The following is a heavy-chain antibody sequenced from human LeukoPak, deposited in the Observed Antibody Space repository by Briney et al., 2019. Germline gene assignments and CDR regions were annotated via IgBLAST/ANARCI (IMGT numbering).Heavy chain of an antibody. Sequence: ASVKVSCKASGYTFTGYYMHWVRQAPGQGLEWMGWINPNSGGTNYAQKFQGRVTMTRDTSISTAYMELSRLRSDDTAVYHCARARGRYSSGWYYFDYWGQGTLVTVSS. CDR1: GYTFTGYY. CDR3: ARARGRYSSGWYYFDY. D-gene: IGHD6-19*01. V-gene: IGHV1-2*02. CDR2: INPNSGGT. J-gene: IGHJ4*02.